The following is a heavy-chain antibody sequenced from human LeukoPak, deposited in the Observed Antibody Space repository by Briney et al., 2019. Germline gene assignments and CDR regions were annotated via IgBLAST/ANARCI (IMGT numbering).Heavy chain of an antibody. D-gene: IGHD2-21*01. CDR2: IYHSGGT. Sequence: SETLSLTCAVSGGSIRSNLWWIWVRQPPGKGLEWIGEIYHSGGTTYNPSLKSRITISVDKSKNQFSLKMTSVTAADTAVYYCARLEIAAIGGYCDYWGQGILVTVSS. J-gene: IGHJ4*02. CDR1: GGSIRSNLW. V-gene: IGHV4-4*02. CDR3: ARLEIAAIGGYCDY.